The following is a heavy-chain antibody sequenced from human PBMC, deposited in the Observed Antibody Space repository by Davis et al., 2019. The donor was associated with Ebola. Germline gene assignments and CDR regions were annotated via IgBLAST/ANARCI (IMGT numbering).Heavy chain of an antibody. CDR2: ISSSSSYI. V-gene: IGHV3-21*04. Sequence: GESLKISCAASGFTFSSYSMNWVRQAPGKGLEWVSSISSSSSYIYYADSVKGRFTISRDNSKNTLYLQMNSLRAEDTAVYYCAKGKDIVLMVYAAFDYWGQGTLVTVSS. J-gene: IGHJ4*02. D-gene: IGHD2-8*01. CDR3: AKGKDIVLMVYAAFDY. CDR1: GFTFSSYS.